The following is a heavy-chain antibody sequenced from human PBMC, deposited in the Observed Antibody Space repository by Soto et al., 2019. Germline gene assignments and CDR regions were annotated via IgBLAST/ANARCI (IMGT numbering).Heavy chain of an antibody. CDR1: GFTFSNYW. V-gene: IGHV3-74*01. CDR3: ARGGFDYGPGRMDV. D-gene: IGHD3-10*01. Sequence: EVQLVESGGGLLQPGGSLTLSCTASGFTFSNYWMHWVRQAPGKGLVWVSRTKSDGSGTIYTDSVKGRFTISRDNAYNPLYLQMSNLRAEATAVYYCARGGFDYGPGRMDVWGKGTTVIVSS. J-gene: IGHJ6*04. CDR2: TKSDGSGT.